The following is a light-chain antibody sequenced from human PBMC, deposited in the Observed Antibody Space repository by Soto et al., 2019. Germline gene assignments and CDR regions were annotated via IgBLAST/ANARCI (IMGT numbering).Light chain of an antibody. CDR1: QSVSSN. CDR3: QQYNNWTLYT. Sequence: EIVMTQSPATLSVSPGERATLSCRASQSVSSNLAWYQQKPGQAPRLLIYGESTRATGIPARFSGSGSGTEFNLTISSLQSEDFAVYYCQQYNNWTLYTFGQGTKLEIK. CDR2: GES. V-gene: IGKV3-15*01. J-gene: IGKJ2*01.